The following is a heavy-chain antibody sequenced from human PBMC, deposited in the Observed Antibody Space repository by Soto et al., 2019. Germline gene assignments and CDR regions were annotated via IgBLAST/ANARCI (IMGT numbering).Heavy chain of an antibody. CDR1: GGSMIAYC. V-gene: IGHV4-59*08. Sequence: SETLSLTCTVSGGSMIAYCWNWMRQPPGKGLQWIGYTYYSGSTTYNPSLKSRVSISVDTSKNHFSLKLSSVTAADTAVYYCAKVVVAATRHTDFDSWGQGTMVTVYS. J-gene: IGHJ4*02. CDR3: AKVVVAATRHTDFDS. D-gene: IGHD2-15*01. CDR2: TYYSGST.